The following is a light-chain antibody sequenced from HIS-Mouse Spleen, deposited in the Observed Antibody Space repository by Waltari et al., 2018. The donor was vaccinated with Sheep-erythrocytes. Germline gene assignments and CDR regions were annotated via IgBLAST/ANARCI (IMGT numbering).Light chain of an antibody. V-gene: IGLV3-25*03. J-gene: IGLJ1*01. CDR2: KDS. CDR1: ALPKQY. CDR3: QSADSSGTYV. Sequence: SYELTQPPSVSVSPGQTARITCSGDALPKQYAYWYQQKPGQAPVLVIYKDSERPSGIPGRFYGSSSGTTVTLTISGVQAEDEADYYCQSADSSGTYVFGTGTKVTVL.